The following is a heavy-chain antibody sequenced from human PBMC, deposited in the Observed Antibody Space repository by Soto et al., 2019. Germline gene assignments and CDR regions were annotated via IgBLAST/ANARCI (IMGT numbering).Heavy chain of an antibody. CDR2: LIPLFGTT. Sequence: QVQLVQSGAEVKKPGSSVKVSCEASGGTFSGHAISWVRQAPGQGPEWMGGLIPLFGTTQHAQNFPDRLTITADTSTSTAYMELTSLRFADTAIYYCARGPNWGYRFDSWGQGPLVTVSS. CDR1: GGTFSGHA. D-gene: IGHD7-27*01. V-gene: IGHV1-69*06. CDR3: ARGPNWGYRFDS. J-gene: IGHJ4*02.